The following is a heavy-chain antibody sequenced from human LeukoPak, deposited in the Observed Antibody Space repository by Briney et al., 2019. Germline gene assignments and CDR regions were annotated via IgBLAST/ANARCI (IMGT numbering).Heavy chain of an antibody. CDR3: ARAAPNVIVVVPAARDFDY. CDR2: INHSGST. CDR1: VGSSSGYY. V-gene: IGHV4-34*01. J-gene: IGHJ4*02. Sequence: SETLSLTCAVYVGSSSGYYWSWIRPPPRKGLEWSGEINHSGSTNYNPSPTSRVTMSVDTSKNQFSLKLSSVTAADTAVYYCARAAPNVIVVVPAARDFDYWGQGTLVTVSS. D-gene: IGHD2-2*01.